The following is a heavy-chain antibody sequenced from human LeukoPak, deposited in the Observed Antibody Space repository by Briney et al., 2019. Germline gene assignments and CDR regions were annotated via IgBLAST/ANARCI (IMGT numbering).Heavy chain of an antibody. CDR2: ITSSGGTS. V-gene: IGHV3-23*01. CDR3: AKDPTYTMGFDY. Sequence: PGGSLRLSCLASGFTFSDCDMSWVRLSPGKGPEWVSAITSSGGTSFYADSVKGRFTISRDNSKNTLYLQMNSLRAEDTAVYHCAKDPTYTMGFDYWGQGTLVTVSS. D-gene: IGHD3-10*01. J-gene: IGHJ4*02. CDR1: GFTFSDCD.